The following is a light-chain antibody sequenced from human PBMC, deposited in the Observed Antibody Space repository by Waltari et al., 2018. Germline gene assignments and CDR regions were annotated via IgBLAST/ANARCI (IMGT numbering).Light chain of an antibody. CDR1: SSDVGGYNY. J-gene: IGLJ3*02. CDR2: EVS. Sequence: QSALTQPASVSGCPGQSMPISCTGTSSDVGGYNYVSWYQQHPGKAPKPMIYEVSNRPSGVSNRFSGSKSGNTASLTISGLQAEDEADYYCSSYTSSSTLGVFGGGTKLTVL. CDR3: SSYTSSSTLGV. V-gene: IGLV2-14*01.